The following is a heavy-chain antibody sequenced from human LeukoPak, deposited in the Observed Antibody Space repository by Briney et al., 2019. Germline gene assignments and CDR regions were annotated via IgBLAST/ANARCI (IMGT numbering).Heavy chain of an antibody. CDR2: VYYSGNT. J-gene: IGHJ4*02. CDR1: GGSISGFY. Sequence: GSGPTLVKPSETLSLTCTVSGGSISGFYWNWIRQPPGKGLEWIGYVYYSGNTNYNPSLKSRVTISVDTSKNQFSLKLSSVTAADTAVYYCARSELLWFGGVNSGFDYWGQGTLVTVSS. D-gene: IGHD3-10*01. CDR3: ARSELLWFGGVNSGFDY. V-gene: IGHV4-59*01.